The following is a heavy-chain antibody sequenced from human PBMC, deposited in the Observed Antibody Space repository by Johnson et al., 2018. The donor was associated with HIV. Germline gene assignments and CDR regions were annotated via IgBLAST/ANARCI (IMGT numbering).Heavy chain of an antibody. V-gene: IGHV3-33*06. CDR1: GFTFSNYD. J-gene: IGHJ3*02. CDR2: ICYDGANK. Sequence: QVQLVESGGGVVQPGRYLRLSCAASGFTFSNYDMHWVRQAPGKGLEWVALICYDGANKYYADSVKGRFTISRDNSKNTLYLQMNSLRAEDTAVYYCAKETPSSGGTVDIWGQGTMVTVSS. D-gene: IGHD6-25*01. CDR3: AKETPSSGGTVDI.